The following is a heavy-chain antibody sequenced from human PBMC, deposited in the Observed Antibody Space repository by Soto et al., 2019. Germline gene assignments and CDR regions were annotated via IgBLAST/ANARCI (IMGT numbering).Heavy chain of an antibody. D-gene: IGHD5-18*01. CDR3: ASNYRSYGYSYYYGMDV. Sequence: ASVKVSCKACGYTFTSYYMHWVRQAPGQGLEWMGIINPSGGSTSYAQKFQGRVTMTRDTSTSTVYMELSSLRSEDTAVYYCASNYRSYGYSYYYGMDVWGQGTTVTVSS. V-gene: IGHV1-46*01. CDR1: GYTFTSYY. J-gene: IGHJ6*02. CDR2: INPSGGST.